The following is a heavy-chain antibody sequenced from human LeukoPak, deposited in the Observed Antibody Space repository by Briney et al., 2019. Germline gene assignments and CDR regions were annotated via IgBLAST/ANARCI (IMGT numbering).Heavy chain of an antibody. CDR1: AYRFANYW. V-gene: IGHV5-51*01. CDR2: IYPGDSDT. D-gene: IGHD1-26*01. CDR3: ARLAGSYPGSPFDY. Sequence: GESLKISCKGSAYRFANYWIGWVRQMPGKGLEWMVIIYPGDSDTRYSPSFEGQVTISADKSISTAYLQWSSLKASDSALYYCARLAGSYPGSPFDYWGQGTLVTVSS. J-gene: IGHJ4*02.